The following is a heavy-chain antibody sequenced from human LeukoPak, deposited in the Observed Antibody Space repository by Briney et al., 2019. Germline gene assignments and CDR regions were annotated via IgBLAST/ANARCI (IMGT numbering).Heavy chain of an antibody. CDR1: GGSISSYY. Sequence: SETLSLTCTVSGGSISSYYWSRIRQPAGKGLEWIGRTHSSGSTNYNPSLKSRVTMSLDASKNQFSLRLTSVTAADSAVYFCARNLGSNWFDPWGQGTLVTVSS. V-gene: IGHV4-4*07. J-gene: IGHJ5*02. CDR3: ARNLGSNWFDP. CDR2: THSSGST. D-gene: IGHD1-26*01.